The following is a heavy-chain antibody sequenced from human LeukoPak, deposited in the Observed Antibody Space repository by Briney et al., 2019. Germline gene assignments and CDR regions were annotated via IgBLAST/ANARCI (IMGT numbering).Heavy chain of an antibody. CDR2: INPNSGGT. CDR3: ARGPLVYYGSGSYMDQY. CDR1: GYTFTGYY. D-gene: IGHD3-10*01. J-gene: IGHJ4*02. Sequence: EASVKVSCKASGYTFTGYYMHWVRQAPGQGLEWMGWINPNSGGTNYAQKFQGRVTMTRDTSISTAYMELSRLRSDDTAVYYCARGPLVYYGSGSYMDQYWGQGTLVTVSS. V-gene: IGHV1-2*02.